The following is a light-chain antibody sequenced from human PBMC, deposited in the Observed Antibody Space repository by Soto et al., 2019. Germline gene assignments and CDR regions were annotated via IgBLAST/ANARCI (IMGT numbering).Light chain of an antibody. J-gene: IGLJ2*01. CDR1: SGDVGGHDY. Sequence: QSALTQVASVSGSPGQSITISCTGTSGDVGGHDYVSWYQQYPGKAPKLMIYNVNYRPSGVSNRFSGSKSGNTASLTISGLQAEDEAKYYCSSYTHTNTVVFGGGTQLTVL. CDR3: SSYTHTNTVV. CDR2: NVN. V-gene: IGLV2-14*03.